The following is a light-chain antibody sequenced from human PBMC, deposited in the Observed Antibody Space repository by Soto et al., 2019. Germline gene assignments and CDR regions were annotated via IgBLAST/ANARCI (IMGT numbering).Light chain of an antibody. CDR1: QNIRNL. CDR3: QQYYTSST. Sequence: DIQMTQSPSTLSAAVGDSVTITCRASQNIRNLLAWYQQKPGKAPKPLIFDASTLKTGVPSRFGGSGSGAEFNFTITGLQPDDFATYFCQQYYTSSTFGQGTRLEI. J-gene: IGKJ5*01. CDR2: DAS. V-gene: IGKV1-5*01.